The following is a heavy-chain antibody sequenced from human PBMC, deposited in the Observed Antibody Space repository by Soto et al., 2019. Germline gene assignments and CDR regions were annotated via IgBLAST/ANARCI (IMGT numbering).Heavy chain of an antibody. Sequence: GASVKVSCKASGYTFTSYGISWVRQAPGQGLEWMGWISAYNGNTNYAQKLQGRVTMTTDTSTSTAYMELRSLRSDDTAVYYCARDTEPGCSSTSCYWWFDPWGQGTLVTVSS. J-gene: IGHJ5*02. CDR1: GYTFTSYG. D-gene: IGHD2-2*01. CDR3: ARDTEPGCSSTSCYWWFDP. V-gene: IGHV1-18*01. CDR2: ISAYNGNT.